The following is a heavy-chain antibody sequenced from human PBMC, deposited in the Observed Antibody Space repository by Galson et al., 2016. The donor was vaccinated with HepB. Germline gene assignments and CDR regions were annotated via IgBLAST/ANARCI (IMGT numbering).Heavy chain of an antibody. Sequence: SLRLSCAASGLTLSDYGMNWVRQAPGKGLEWVAFMWHDGSKTYYPDSLRGRFTISRDNSKNTLYLQMNSLSPDDTALYFCAREGYSSGHCGAFDIWGRGTVVAVSS. D-gene: IGHD6-19*01. V-gene: IGHV3-33*01. CDR3: AREGYSSGHCGAFDI. CDR1: GLTLSDYG. CDR2: MWHDGSKT. J-gene: IGHJ3*02.